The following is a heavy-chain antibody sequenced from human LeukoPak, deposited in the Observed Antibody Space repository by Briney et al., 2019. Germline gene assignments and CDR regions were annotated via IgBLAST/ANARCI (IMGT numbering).Heavy chain of an antibody. V-gene: IGHV3-23*01. CDR2: ISGSGYTT. D-gene: IGHD4-17*01. CDR1: GFTFNSYG. J-gene: IGHJ6*03. Sequence: GGTLRLSCEASGFTFNSYGMSWVRQAPGKGLEWVSAISGSGYTTYYADSVKGRFTISRDNSENTLYLQMNSLRAEDTAVYYCAKSSGYGDYGYYYYYMDVWGKGTTVTISS. CDR3: AKSSGYGDYGYYYYYMDV.